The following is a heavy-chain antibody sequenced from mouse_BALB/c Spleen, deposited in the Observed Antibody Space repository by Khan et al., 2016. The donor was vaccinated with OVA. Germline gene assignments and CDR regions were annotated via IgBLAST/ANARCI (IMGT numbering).Heavy chain of an antibody. Sequence: QIQLVQSGPELKKPGETVKISCKASGYTFTNYGMNWVKQAPGKGLKWMGWINSNTGEATYAADFKGRFALSSETSASTAYLQIKNLKNEDTATYFCVRGGRRAMDYWGQGTSVTVSS. CDR2: INSNTGEA. CDR1: GYTFTNYG. CDR3: VRGGRRAMDY. J-gene: IGHJ4*01. V-gene: IGHV9-3-1*01. D-gene: IGHD3-3*01.